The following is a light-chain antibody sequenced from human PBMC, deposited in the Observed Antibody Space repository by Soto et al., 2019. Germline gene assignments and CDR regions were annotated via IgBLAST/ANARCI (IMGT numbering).Light chain of an antibody. Sequence: EIVLTQSPSTLSLSLGDRATLSCRASQSVSSYLAWYQQKPGQAPRLLIYDASNRHSGIPARFSGSGSGTDFTLTICRLEPEDFAVYYCQQRSNWPPITFGQGTRLEIK. CDR2: DAS. J-gene: IGKJ5*01. CDR3: QQRSNWPPIT. V-gene: IGKV3-11*01. CDR1: QSVSSY.